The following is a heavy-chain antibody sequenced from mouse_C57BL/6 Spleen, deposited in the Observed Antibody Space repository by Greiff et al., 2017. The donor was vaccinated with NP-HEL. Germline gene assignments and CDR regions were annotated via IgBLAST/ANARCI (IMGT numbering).Heavy chain of an antibody. CDR3: ARDLQLGRGY. V-gene: IGHV5-4*01. CDR1: GFTFSSYA. D-gene: IGHD4-1*02. CDR2: ISDGGSYT. J-gene: IGHJ2*01. Sequence: EVMLVESGGGLVKPGGSLKLSCAASGFTFSSYAMSWVRQTPEKRLEWVATISDGGSYTYYPDNVKGRFTISRDNAKNNLYLQMSHLKSEDTAMYYCARDLQLGRGYWGQGTTLTVSS.